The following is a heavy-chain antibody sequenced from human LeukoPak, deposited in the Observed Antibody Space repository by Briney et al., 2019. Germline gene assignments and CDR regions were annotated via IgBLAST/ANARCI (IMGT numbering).Heavy chain of an antibody. V-gene: IGHV4-31*03. CDR1: GXSISSGGYY. CDR3: ARTLYYGSGRFDP. Sequence: SQTLSLTCTVSGXSISSGGYYWSWIRQHPGKGLEWIGYIYYSGSTYYNPSLKSRVTISVDTSKNQFSLKLSSVTAADTAVYYCARTLYYGSGRFDPWGQGTLVTVSS. D-gene: IGHD3-10*01. CDR2: IYYSGST. J-gene: IGHJ5*02.